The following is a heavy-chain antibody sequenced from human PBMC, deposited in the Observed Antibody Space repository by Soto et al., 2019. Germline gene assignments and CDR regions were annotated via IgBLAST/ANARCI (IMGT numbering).Heavy chain of an antibody. Sequence: QITWKESGPTLVKPTQTLTLTCTFSGSPLSTSGVGVAWIRQPPGKALEGLALIYWDDDKRYGPSLKSMLTITKDNAQHQEVLTITNRDPVDTATYHCAHKSYYYYYMRVWGQGTPVTVS. CDR1: GSPLSTSGVG. V-gene: IGHV2-5*05. CDR3: AHKSYYYYYMRV. CDR2: IYWDDDK. J-gene: IGHJ6*03.